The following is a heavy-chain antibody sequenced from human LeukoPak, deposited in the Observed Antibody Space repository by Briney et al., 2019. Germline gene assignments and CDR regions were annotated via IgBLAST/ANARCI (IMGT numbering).Heavy chain of an antibody. CDR3: AEYIAVAGPDAFDI. V-gene: IGHV1-69*01. Sequence: GSSVKVSCKASGGTFSSYAISWVRQAPGQGLAWMGGIIPIFGTANYAQKFQGRVTITADESTSTAYMELSSLRSEDTAVYYCAEYIAVAGPDAFDIWGQGTMVTVSS. J-gene: IGHJ3*02. CDR1: GGTFSSYA. CDR2: IIPIFGTA. D-gene: IGHD6-19*01.